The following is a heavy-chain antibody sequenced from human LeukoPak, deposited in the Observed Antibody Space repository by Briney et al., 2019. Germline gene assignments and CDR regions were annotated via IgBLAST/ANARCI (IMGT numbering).Heavy chain of an antibody. V-gene: IGHV4-59*01. CDR3: ARTYGSSGLGYFDL. J-gene: IGHJ2*01. CDR2: IYYSGST. D-gene: IGHD6-13*01. Sequence: PSETLSLTCTVSGGSISSYYWSWIRQPPGKGLEWIGYIYYSGSTNYGPSLKSRLTISVDTSKNQFSLKLSSVTAADTAVYYCARTYGSSGLGYFDLWGRGTLVTVSS. CDR1: GGSISSYY.